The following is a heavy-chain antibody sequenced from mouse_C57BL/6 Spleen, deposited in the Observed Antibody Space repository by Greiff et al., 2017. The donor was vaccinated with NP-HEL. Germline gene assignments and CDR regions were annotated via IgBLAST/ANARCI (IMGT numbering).Heavy chain of an antibody. V-gene: IGHV1-55*01. CDR3: ARWRGYYGNSAWFAY. D-gene: IGHD2-1*01. CDR2: IYPGSGST. J-gene: IGHJ3*01. Sequence: QVQLQQSGAELVKPGASVKMSCKASGYTFTSYWITWVKQRPGQGLEWIGDIYPGSGSTNYNEKFKSKATLTVDTSSSTAYMQLSSLTSEDSAVYYCARWRGYYGNSAWFAYWGQGTLVTVSA. CDR1: GYTFTSYW.